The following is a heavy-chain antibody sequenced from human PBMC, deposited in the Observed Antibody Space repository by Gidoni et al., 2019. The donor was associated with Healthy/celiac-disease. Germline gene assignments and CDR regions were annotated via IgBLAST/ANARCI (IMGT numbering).Heavy chain of an antibody. Sequence: QVQLQESGPGLVTPSEPRSLTCNVHGGSISSYYWSWIRQPPGKGLEWIGYIYYSGSTTYNPSLKIRVTISVDASKKQFSLQLGSVTAADTAVYYCARAGDRPFDYWGQGTLVTVSS. CDR1: GGSISSYY. CDR3: ARAGDRPFDY. V-gene: IGHV4-59*01. J-gene: IGHJ4*02. D-gene: IGHD2-21*01. CDR2: IYYSGST.